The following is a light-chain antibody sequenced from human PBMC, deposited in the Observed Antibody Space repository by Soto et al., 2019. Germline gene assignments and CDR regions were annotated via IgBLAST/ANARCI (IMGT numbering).Light chain of an antibody. CDR1: SSDIGAYNY. CDR3: FSFTTDWTHV. Sequence: QSALTQPASVSGSPGQSITISCTGSSSDIGAYNYVSWFQQYPGKAPKLIISEVSNRPSGVSNRFSGSKSGTAASLTISGXQTEDEADYFCFSFTTDWTHVFGTGTKVTVL. V-gene: IGLV2-14*01. J-gene: IGLJ1*01. CDR2: EVS.